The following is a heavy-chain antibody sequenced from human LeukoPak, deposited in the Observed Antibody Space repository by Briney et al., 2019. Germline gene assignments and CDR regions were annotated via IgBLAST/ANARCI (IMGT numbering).Heavy chain of an antibody. D-gene: IGHD3-22*01. J-gene: IGHJ3*02. CDR1: GFPFSDYV. CDR3: ARAKFDSSGYYYRGFDI. CDR2: IRYDGNNK. Sequence: PGGSLRLSCAASGFPFSDYVMHWVRQAPGKGLEWVAVIRYDGNNKYYADSVKGRFTISRDNSKKMLYLQMNSLRAEDAAVYYCARAKFDSSGYYYRGFDIWGQGTMVTVSS. V-gene: IGHV3-33*01.